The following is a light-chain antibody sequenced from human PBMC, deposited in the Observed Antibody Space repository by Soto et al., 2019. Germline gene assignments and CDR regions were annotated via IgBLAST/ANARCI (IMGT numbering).Light chain of an antibody. V-gene: IGKV3-15*01. CDR3: QQYKDGQT. CDR1: QRNSYS. CDR2: GAH. J-gene: IGKJ1*01. Sequence: TLPVGAMQRNSYSLAWYQLKPGPGPRLLICGAHTSATGIPARFSGSGSGTEVTLNIGRQQSEDFAVFYCQQYKDGQTFGQGTMVDI.